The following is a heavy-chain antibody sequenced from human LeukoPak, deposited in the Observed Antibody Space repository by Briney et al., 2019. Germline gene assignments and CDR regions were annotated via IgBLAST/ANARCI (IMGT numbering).Heavy chain of an antibody. Sequence: ASVKVSCKASGGTFSSYAISWVRQAPGQGLEWMRGIIPIFGTANYAQKFQGRVTITADESTSTAYMELSSLRSEDTAVYYCARTVHVVVVPAAIFGPDAFDIWGQGTMVTVSS. CDR3: ARTVHVVVVPAAIFGPDAFDI. J-gene: IGHJ3*02. CDR2: IIPIFGTA. V-gene: IGHV1-69*13. D-gene: IGHD2-2*01. CDR1: GGTFSSYA.